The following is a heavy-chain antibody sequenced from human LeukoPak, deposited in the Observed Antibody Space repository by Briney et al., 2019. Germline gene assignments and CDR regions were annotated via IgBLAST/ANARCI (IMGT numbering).Heavy chain of an antibody. CDR2: INSDGSST. CDR3: ARGLNYDILTGARTPFDY. CDR1: GFTFSSYW. Sequence: GGSLRLSCAASGFTFSSYWMHWVRQAPGKGLVWVSRINSDGSSTSYADPVKGRFTISRDNAKNTLYLQMNSLRAEDTAVYYCARGLNYDILTGARTPFDYWGQGTLVTVSS. V-gene: IGHV3-74*01. D-gene: IGHD3-9*01. J-gene: IGHJ4*02.